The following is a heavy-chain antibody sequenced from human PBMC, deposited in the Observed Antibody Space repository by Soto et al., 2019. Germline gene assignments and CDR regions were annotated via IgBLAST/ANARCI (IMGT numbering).Heavy chain of an antibody. Sequence: LRLSCAASGFTFSSYAMSWVRQAPGKGLDWVSTITGDGLTTYDADSVKGRFTISRDNSKSTLYLQLNSLRVDDTAVYYCAKDPLQLVSGLFDPWGQGTLVTVSS. CDR2: ITGDGLTT. CDR3: AKDPLQLVSGLFDP. J-gene: IGHJ5*02. V-gene: IGHV3-23*01. CDR1: GFTFSSYA. D-gene: IGHD3-10*01.